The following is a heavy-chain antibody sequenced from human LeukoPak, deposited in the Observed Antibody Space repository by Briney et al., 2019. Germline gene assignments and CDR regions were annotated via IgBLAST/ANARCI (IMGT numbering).Heavy chain of an antibody. Sequence: HPGGSLRLSCAASGFTFSSYDMHWGRQATGKGLEWVSAIGTAGDTYYPGSVKGRFTISRENAKNSLYLQMNSLRAGDTAVYYCARGVAVTINYYYMDVWGKGTTVTISS. CDR1: GFTFSSYD. V-gene: IGHV3-13*01. CDR2: IGTAGDT. CDR3: ARGVAVTINYYYMDV. J-gene: IGHJ6*03. D-gene: IGHD4-17*01.